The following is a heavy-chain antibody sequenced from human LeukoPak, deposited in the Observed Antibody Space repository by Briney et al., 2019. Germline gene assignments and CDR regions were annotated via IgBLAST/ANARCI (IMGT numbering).Heavy chain of an antibody. V-gene: IGHV3-30*02. Sequence: PGGSLRLSCVASGFTFTRSAMHWVRRAPGKGLEWVAFIQYDGDNKYYADSVKGRFTISRDDSQNALYLQMNSLTVEDTAVYYCAKRWDSTWSYFDLWGQGTLVTVSS. CDR1: GFTFTRSA. D-gene: IGHD1-26*01. J-gene: IGHJ4*02. CDR2: IQYDGDNK. CDR3: AKRWDSTWSYFDL.